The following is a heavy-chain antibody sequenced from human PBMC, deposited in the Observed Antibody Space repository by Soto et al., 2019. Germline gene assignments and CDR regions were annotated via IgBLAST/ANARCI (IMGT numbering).Heavy chain of an antibody. V-gene: IGHV3-23*01. CDR2: ISGSGVGS. Sequence: EVQLLESGGGLVQPGGSLRLSCAASGFTFSSYAMSWVRQAPGKGLEWVSSISGSGVGSYHADSVKGRFTISRDNSKNPLYLQMNSLRGEDTAVYYCAQDDGSGWFFFDYWGQGTLVTVSS. CDR1: GFTFSSYA. D-gene: IGHD6-19*01. J-gene: IGHJ4*02. CDR3: AQDDGSGWFFFDY.